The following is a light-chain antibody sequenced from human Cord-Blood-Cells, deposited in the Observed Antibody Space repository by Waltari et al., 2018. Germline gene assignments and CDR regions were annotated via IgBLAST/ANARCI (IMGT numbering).Light chain of an antibody. CDR2: AAS. V-gene: IGKV1-39*01. J-gene: IGKJ2*01. CDR3: QQSYSTLYT. CDR1: QSISSY. Sequence: DIQMTQSPSSLSASVGDRVTITCRASQSISSYLNWYQQKPGKPPKRLIYAASSLQSGVPSRFSGSGSETEFALTISSLQPEDCATYYCQQSYSTLYTFGQGTKLEIK.